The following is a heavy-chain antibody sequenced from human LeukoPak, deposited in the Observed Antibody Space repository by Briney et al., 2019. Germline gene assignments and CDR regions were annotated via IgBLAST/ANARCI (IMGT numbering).Heavy chain of an antibody. J-gene: IGHJ4*02. Sequence: SETLSLTCTVSGGSISSSSYYWGWIRQPPGKGLEWIGYKDYSGSTNYNRSLKSRVTISVDTSKNQFSLKLSSVTAADTAVYYCARDVVAAVGTWDYWGQGTLVTVSS. CDR2: KDYSGST. CDR1: GGSISSSSYY. CDR3: ARDVVAAVGTWDY. V-gene: IGHV4-61*01. D-gene: IGHD6-13*01.